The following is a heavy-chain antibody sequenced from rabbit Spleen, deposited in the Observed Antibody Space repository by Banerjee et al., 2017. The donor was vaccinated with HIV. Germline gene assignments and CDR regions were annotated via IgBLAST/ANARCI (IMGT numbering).Heavy chain of an antibody. Sequence: QEQLVESGGGLVQPEGSLTLTCKASGFSCYYKCVMCWVRQAPGKGLEWIGCMNTVSGSAYYASWVNGRFTISKTSSTVDLKMTSLTAADTATYFCARDLYSSGRGYYDLWGPGTLVTVS. CDR2: MNTVSGSA. J-gene: IGHJ4*01. V-gene: IGHV1S36*01. CDR1: GFSCYYKC. CDR3: ARDLYSSGRGYYDL. D-gene: IGHD1-1*01.